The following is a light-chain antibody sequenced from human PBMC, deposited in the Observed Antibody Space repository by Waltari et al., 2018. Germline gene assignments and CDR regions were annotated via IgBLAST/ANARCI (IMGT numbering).Light chain of an antibody. CDR2: DAS. CDR3: QQYDNPLFT. Sequence: DIQMTQSPSSLCSSVGARVTITCQASQDISNYLNWYQQKPGIAPKCLIYDASNLETGVPSRFSGSGSGTDFTFTISSLQPEDIATYYCQQYDNPLFTFGPGTKVDI. V-gene: IGKV1-33*01. J-gene: IGKJ3*01. CDR1: QDISNY.